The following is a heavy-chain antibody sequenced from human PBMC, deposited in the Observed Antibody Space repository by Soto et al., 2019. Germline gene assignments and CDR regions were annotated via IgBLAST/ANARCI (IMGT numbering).Heavy chain of an antibody. J-gene: IGHJ4*02. Sequence: GSLRLSCAASGFTFSSYAMGWVRQGPGKGLEWVAVVSIGGSTHYADSVRGRFTISRDNSKNTLSLQMNSLTAEDTAVYFCAKRRGAGGHFDYWGQGALVTV. CDR3: AKRRGAGGHFDY. D-gene: IGHD2-15*01. V-gene: IGHV3-23*01. CDR2: VSIGGST. CDR1: GFTFSSYA.